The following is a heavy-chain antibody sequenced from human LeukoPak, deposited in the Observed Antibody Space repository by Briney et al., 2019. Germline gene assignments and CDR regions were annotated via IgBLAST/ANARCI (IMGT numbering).Heavy chain of an antibody. CDR1: GFTFSSYA. Sequence: GGSLRLCCAASGFTFSSYAMSWVRQATGKGLEWVSAISGSGGSTYYADSVKGRFTISRDNSKNTLYLQMNSLRAEDTAVYYCAKIESDSPFDPWGQGTLVTVSS. J-gene: IGHJ5*02. D-gene: IGHD2-21*02. CDR3: AKIESDSPFDP. CDR2: ISGSGGST. V-gene: IGHV3-23*01.